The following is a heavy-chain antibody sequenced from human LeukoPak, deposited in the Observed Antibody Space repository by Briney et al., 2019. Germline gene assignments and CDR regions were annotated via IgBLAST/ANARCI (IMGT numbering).Heavy chain of an antibody. CDR1: GYTFTSYD. Sequence: ASVKVSCKASGYTFTSYDINWVRQATGQGLEWMGWMNPNSGNTGYAQKFQGRVTMTRNTSISTAYMELSSLRSEDTAVYYWARSAGCSSTSCYLFDYWGQGTLVTVSS. CDR3: ARSAGCSSTSCYLFDY. D-gene: IGHD2-2*01. J-gene: IGHJ4*02. V-gene: IGHV1-8*01. CDR2: MNPNSGNT.